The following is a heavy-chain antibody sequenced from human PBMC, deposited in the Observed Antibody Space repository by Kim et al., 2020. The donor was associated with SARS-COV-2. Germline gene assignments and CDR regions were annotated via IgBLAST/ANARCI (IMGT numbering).Heavy chain of an antibody. CDR3: ARDGGIFWSGPGMDV. D-gene: IGHD3-3*01. V-gene: IGHV3-48*03. Sequence: GGSLRLSCAASGFTFSSYEMNWVRQAPGKGLEWVSYISSSGSTIYYADSVKGRFTISRDNAKNSLYLQMNSLRAEDTAVYYCARDGGIFWSGPGMDVWGQGTTVTVSS. J-gene: IGHJ6*02. CDR1: GFTFSSYE. CDR2: ISSSGSTI.